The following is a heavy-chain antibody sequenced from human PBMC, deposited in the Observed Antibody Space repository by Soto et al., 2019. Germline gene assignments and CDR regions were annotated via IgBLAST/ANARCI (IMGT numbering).Heavy chain of an antibody. Sequence: ESLKITCTGSAYGYTSYWISWVRQMPGKGLEWMGRIDASDSYTNYSPSFQGHVTISADKSISTAYLQWNSLKASDTAMYYCARPAKNHYSYRSENHGYGGQGSLVTVPS. CDR1: AYGYTSYW. J-gene: IGHJ4*02. CDR2: IDASDSYT. D-gene: IGHD3-22*01. V-gene: IGHV5-10-1*01. CDR3: ARPAKNHYSYRSENHGY.